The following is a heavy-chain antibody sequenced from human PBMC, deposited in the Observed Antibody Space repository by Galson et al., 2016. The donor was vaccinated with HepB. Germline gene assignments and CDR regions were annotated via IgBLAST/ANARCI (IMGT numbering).Heavy chain of an antibody. D-gene: IGHD3-10*01. V-gene: IGHV3-33*01. CDR3: ARDLGVGSGLLGF. Sequence: SLRLSCAASGFTFSDFGMHWVRQAPGKGLEWVALIWYDGSNKYYADSVKGRYTISRDSSKNTLYLQMNSLTAEDTAVYYCARDLGVGSGLLGFWGQGTLVTVSS. CDR1: GFTFSDFG. J-gene: IGHJ4*02. CDR2: IWYDGSNK.